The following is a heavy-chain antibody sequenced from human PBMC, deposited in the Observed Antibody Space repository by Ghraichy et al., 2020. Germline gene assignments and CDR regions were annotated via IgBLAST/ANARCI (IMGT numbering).Heavy chain of an antibody. J-gene: IGHJ4*02. V-gene: IGHV3-48*03. Sequence: GESLRLSCAASGFTFSSYEMNWVRQAPGKGLEWVSYISSSGSTIYYADSVKGRFTISRDNAKNSLYLQMNSLRAEDTAVYYCARDGGTYYYGSGPAFDYWGQGTLVTVSS. CDR2: ISSSGSTI. D-gene: IGHD3-10*01. CDR3: ARDGGTYYYGSGPAFDY. CDR1: GFTFSSYE.